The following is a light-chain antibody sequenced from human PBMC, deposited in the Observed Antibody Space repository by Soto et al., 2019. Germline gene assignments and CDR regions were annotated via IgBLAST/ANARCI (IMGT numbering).Light chain of an antibody. V-gene: IGKV3-20*01. Sequence: EIVLTQSPGTLSLSPGERATLSCRASQSVSSSYLAWYQQKPGQAPRLLIYGASSRATGIPDRFSGSGSGIDFTLTISRLEPEDFAVYYCQQDGSSPYTFGQGTKREIK. CDR1: QSVSSSY. CDR2: GAS. CDR3: QQDGSSPYT. J-gene: IGKJ2*01.